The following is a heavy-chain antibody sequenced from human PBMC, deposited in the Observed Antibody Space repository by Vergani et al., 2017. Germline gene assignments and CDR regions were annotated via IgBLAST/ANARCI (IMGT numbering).Heavy chain of an antibody. Sequence: EAQLLESGGGLAQPGGSLRLSCAATGFSFAGYAMTWVRQAPGKGPEWVSTLSGTGATTYYADSVKGRFTITIDKSKNTLFLQLNNLKVEDTARYYCAKYPGLCGVYDSSSYYCMDVWGNGTTVTVS. CDR1: GFSFAGYA. CDR2: LSGTGATT. D-gene: IGHD5/OR15-5a*01. J-gene: IGHJ6*03. V-gene: IGHV3-23*01. CDR3: AKYPGLCGVYDSSSYYCMDV.